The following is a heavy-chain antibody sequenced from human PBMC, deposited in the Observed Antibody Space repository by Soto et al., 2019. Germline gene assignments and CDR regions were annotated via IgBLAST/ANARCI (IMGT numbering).Heavy chain of an antibody. D-gene: IGHD2-15*01. CDR1: GASVNGFY. CDR2: IYATGTT. J-gene: IGHJ5*01. V-gene: IGHV4-4*07. CDR3: VRDGSEIVREWLDS. Sequence: SDTTSLSCTSSGASVNGFYWSWIRKTAGKGLEWIGRIYATGTTDYNPSLKSRVMMSVDTSKKQFSLKLRSVTAADTALYYGVRDGSEIVREWLDSWGQG.